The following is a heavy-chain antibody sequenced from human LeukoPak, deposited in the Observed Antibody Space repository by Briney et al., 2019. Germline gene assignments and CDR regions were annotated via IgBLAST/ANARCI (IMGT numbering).Heavy chain of an antibody. V-gene: IGHV3-30-3*01. D-gene: IGHD2-21*01. CDR2: ISYDGSNK. J-gene: IGHJ3*02. Sequence: GGSLRLSCAASGFTFSSYAMHWVRQAPGKGLEWVAVISYDGSNKYYADSVKGRFTISRDNSKNALYLQMNSLRAEDTAVYYCARDVAHAFDIWGQGTMVTVSS. CDR3: ARDVAHAFDI. CDR1: GFTFSSYA.